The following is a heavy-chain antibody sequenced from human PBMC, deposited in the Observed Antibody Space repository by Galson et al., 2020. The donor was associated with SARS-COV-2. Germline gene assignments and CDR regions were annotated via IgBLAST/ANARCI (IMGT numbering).Heavy chain of an antibody. Sequence: GESLKISCKGFGYTFTSYWIGWVRQMPGKGLEFMGVINTGGSNIKYGPSFQGQITISVDKSISTAYLQWNSLQASDSAIYYCARDRYCRSDSCDFDYWGQGTLGTVSS. CDR2: INTGGSNI. V-gene: IGHV5-51*01. D-gene: IGHD3-22*01. J-gene: IGHJ4*02. CDR3: ARDRYCRSDSCDFDY. CDR1: GYTFTSYW.